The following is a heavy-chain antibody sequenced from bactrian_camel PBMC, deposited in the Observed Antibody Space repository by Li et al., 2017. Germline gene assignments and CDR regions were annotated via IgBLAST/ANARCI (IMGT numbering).Heavy chain of an antibody. CDR1: GFTFSSCG. D-gene: IGHD3*01. J-gene: IGHJ6*01. V-gene: IGHV3S67*01. CDR2: ISKDGTT. CDR3: CLILTLGVALFGY. Sequence: VQLVESGGGSVQAGGSLKLSCVASGFTFSSCGMAWNRQAPGKERELVSTISKDGTTAYADSVKGRFRISKDNAAKNTAMYCCAPLRSRRVTVGGCLILTLGVALFGYWGQGTQVTVS.